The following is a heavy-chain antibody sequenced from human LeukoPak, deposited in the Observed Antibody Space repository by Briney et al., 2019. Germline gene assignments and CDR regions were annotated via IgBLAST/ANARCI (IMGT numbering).Heavy chain of an antibody. CDR3: ARGGYYDSSGYDY. Sequence: SETLSLTCAVYGGSFSGYYWSWIRQPPGKGLEWIGEINHGGSTNYNPSLKSRVTISVDTSKNQFSLKLSSVTAADTAVYYCARGGYYDSSGYDYWGQGTLVTVSS. D-gene: IGHD3-22*01. J-gene: IGHJ4*02. CDR1: GGSFSGYY. CDR2: INHGGST. V-gene: IGHV4-34*01.